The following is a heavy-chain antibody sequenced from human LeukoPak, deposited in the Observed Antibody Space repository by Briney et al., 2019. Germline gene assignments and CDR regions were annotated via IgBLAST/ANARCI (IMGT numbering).Heavy chain of an antibody. CDR2: ISAYNGNT. CDR1: GYTFTSYG. J-gene: IGHJ4*02. V-gene: IGHV1-18*01. CDR3: ARDLGGVTVATTIRFDY. D-gene: IGHD5-12*01. Sequence: ASVKVSCKASGYTFTSYGISWVRQAPGQGLEWMGWISAYNGNTNYAQKLQGRVTMTRDMSTSTAYMELRSLRSDDTAVYYCARDLGGVTVATTIRFDYWGQGTLVTVSS.